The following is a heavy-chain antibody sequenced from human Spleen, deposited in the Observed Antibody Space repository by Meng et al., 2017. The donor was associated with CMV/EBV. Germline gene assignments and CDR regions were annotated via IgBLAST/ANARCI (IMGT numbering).Heavy chain of an antibody. CDR1: GASISSSSYY. J-gene: IGHJ4*02. Sequence: SETLSLTCTVSGASISSSSYYWGWIRQSPGKGLEWIGSIYYSGSTYYNPSLKSRVTISVDTSKNQFSLKLSSVTAADTAVYYCARAPLYSYGYAGWFFDYWGQGTLVTVSS. V-gene: IGHV4-39*07. CDR3: ARAPLYSYGYAGWFFDY. CDR2: IYYSGST. D-gene: IGHD5-18*01.